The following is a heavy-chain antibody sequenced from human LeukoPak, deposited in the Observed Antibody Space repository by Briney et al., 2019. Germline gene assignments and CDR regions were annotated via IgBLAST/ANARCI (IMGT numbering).Heavy chain of an antibody. Sequence: GRSLRLSCAASGFTFDDYAMHWVRQAPGKGLEWVSAISGSGGSTYYADSVKGRFTISRDNSKNTLYLQMNSLRAEDTAVYYCAKVGIAVAGKVLYYFDYWGQGTLVTVSS. CDR1: GFTFDDYA. CDR3: AKVGIAVAGKVLYYFDY. D-gene: IGHD6-19*01. CDR2: ISGSGGST. V-gene: IGHV3-23*01. J-gene: IGHJ4*02.